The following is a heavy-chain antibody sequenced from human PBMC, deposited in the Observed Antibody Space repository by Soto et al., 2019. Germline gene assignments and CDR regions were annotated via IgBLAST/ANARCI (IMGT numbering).Heavy chain of an antibody. Sequence: PGGSLRLSCAASGFTFSSYEMNWVRQAPGKGLEWVSYISSSGSTIYYADSVKGRFTISRDNAKNSLYLQMNSLRAEDTAVYYCARDRIFIRAQPFDPWGQGTLVTVSS. CDR3: ARDRIFIRAQPFDP. D-gene: IGHD2-15*01. CDR1: GFTFSSYE. CDR2: ISSSGSTI. V-gene: IGHV3-48*03. J-gene: IGHJ5*02.